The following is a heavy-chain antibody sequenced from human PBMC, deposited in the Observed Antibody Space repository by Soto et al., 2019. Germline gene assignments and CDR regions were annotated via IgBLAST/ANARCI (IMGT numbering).Heavy chain of an antibody. J-gene: IGHJ5*02. CDR2: ISANNGNT. Sequence: ASVKVSCKASGYTFTSYGISWVRQAPGQGLEWMGWISANNGNTKYAQNFRGRVTMTTDTSTSTAYMELRSLRSDDTAVYYCARAYSPGLFDPWGQGTLVTVSS. CDR3: ARAYSPGLFDP. D-gene: IGHD2-15*01. V-gene: IGHV1-18*01. CDR1: GYTFTSYG.